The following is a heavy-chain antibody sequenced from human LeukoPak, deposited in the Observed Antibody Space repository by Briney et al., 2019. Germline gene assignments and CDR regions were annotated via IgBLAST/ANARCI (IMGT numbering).Heavy chain of an antibody. CDR1: GFTLSSYG. V-gene: IGHV3-30*02. J-gene: IGHJ4*02. CDR2: IRYDGSKT. CDR3: ASSSGYYPDRDY. Sequence: GGSLRLSCAASGFTLSSYGMHWLRQAPGKGLEWVAFIRYDGSKTYYADSVKGRFTISRDNSKNTLYLQMNSLRAEDMAVYYCASSSGYYPDRDYWGQGTLVTVSS. D-gene: IGHD3-22*01.